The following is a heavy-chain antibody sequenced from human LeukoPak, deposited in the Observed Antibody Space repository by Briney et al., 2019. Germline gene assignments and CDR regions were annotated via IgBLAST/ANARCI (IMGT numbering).Heavy chain of an antibody. D-gene: IGHD3-3*01. CDR2: IYYSGST. Sequence: PSETLSLTCTVSGGSISSYYWSWIRQPPGKGLEWIGYIYYSGSTNYNPSLKSRVTISVDTSKNQFSLKLSSVTAADTAVYYCARVRIFGVVINYYYGMDVWGQGTTVTVSS. J-gene: IGHJ6*02. CDR1: GGSISSYY. CDR3: ARVRIFGVVINYYYGMDV. V-gene: IGHV4-59*12.